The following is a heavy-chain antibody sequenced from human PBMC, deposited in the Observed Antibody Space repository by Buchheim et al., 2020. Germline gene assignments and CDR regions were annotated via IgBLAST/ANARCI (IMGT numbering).Heavy chain of an antibody. CDR1: GFTFRNYW. Sequence: EVQLVESGGGLVQPGGSLRLSCAASGFTFRNYWMHWVRQAPGKGLVWVSRIKSDGSSTTYADSVKGRFTIFRDNAKNTLYLQMNSLRAEDTAVYYCARVGFYGLGSYYNAPFDDWGQGTL. J-gene: IGHJ4*02. CDR2: IKSDGSST. V-gene: IGHV3-74*03. CDR3: ARVGFYGLGSYYNAPFDD. D-gene: IGHD3-10*01.